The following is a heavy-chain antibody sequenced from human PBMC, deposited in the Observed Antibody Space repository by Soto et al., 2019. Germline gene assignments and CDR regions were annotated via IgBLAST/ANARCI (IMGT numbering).Heavy chain of an antibody. Sequence: VQLVESGGGVVQPGRSLRLSCAASGFTFSDYAMHWVRQAPGKGLEWVAVVSHDGRNTHYADSVKGRFTISRDSSKTTVSMEMTRLRAEDTAFYYCAKGGRQWLVTSDFNYWGQGALVTVSS. CDR1: GFTFSDYA. D-gene: IGHD6-19*01. J-gene: IGHJ4*02. V-gene: IGHV3-30*18. CDR3: AKGGRQWLVTSDFNY. CDR2: VSHDGRNT.